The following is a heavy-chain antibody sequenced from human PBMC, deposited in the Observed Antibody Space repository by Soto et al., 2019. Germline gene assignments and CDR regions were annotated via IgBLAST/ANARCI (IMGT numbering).Heavy chain of an antibody. CDR3: AKSNLVVVPSSMGY. J-gene: IGHJ4*02. Sequence: LRLSCAASGFTFSSYAMTWVRQTPGKGLEWVSALSGSGGSTFYADSVKGRFTISRDNSKNTLYLQMNSLRAEDTAVYYCAKSNLVVVPSSMGYWGRGTLVTVSS. V-gene: IGHV3-23*01. CDR2: LSGSGGST. CDR1: GFTFSSYA. D-gene: IGHD2-2*01.